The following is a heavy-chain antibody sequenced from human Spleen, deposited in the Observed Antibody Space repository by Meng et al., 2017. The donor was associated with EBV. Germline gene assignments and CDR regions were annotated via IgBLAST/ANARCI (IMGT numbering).Heavy chain of an antibody. Sequence: VELVQSGAEVKKPGASVKVSCKASGYTFTNYDINWVRQAPGQGLEWMGWMDPNTDSTGYAQKFQGRLTMTWDAAISTFYMELSSLTSADTAVYYCARGRGGFDPLDSWGQGTLVTVSS. V-gene: IGHV1-8*01. CDR2: MDPNTDST. CDR1: GYTFTNYD. J-gene: IGHJ4*02. D-gene: IGHD5-12*01. CDR3: ARGRGGFDPLDS.